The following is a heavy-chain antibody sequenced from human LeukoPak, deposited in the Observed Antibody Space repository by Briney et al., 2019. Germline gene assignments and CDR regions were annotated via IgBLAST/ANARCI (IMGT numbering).Heavy chain of an antibody. CDR2: ISGSGGST. CDR3: AKDLLYSSSWSYFDY. V-gene: IGHV3-23*01. CDR1: GFTFSSYA. Sequence: LPGGSLRLSCAASGFTFSSYAMGWVRQAPGKGLEWVSSISGSGGSTYYADSVKGRFTISRDNSKNTLYLQMNSLRAEDTAVYYCAKDLLYSSSWSYFDYWGQGTLVTVSS. D-gene: IGHD6-13*01. J-gene: IGHJ4*02.